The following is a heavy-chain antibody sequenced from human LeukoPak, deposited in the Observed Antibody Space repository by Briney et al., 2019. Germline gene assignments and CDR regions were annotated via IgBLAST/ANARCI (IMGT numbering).Heavy chain of an antibody. CDR3: ARGAKFRTYGSGTYYTSLPFDP. V-gene: IGHV1-18*01. Sequence: ASVKVSCKASGYTFTSYGISWVRQAPGQGLEWMGWISAYNGNTNYAQKLQGRVTMTTDTPTSTAYMELRSLRSDDTAVYYCARGAKFRTYGSGTYYTSLPFDPWGQGTLVTVSS. D-gene: IGHD3-10*01. J-gene: IGHJ5*02. CDR1: GYTFTSYG. CDR2: ISAYNGNT.